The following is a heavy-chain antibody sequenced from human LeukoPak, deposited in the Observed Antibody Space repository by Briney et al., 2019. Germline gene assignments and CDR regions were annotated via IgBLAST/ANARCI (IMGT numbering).Heavy chain of an antibody. CDR2: ISWNSGFI. Sequence: SGRSLRLPCAASGFTFDDYAMHWVRQAPGKGLEWVSDISWNSGFIGYADSVKGRFTISRDNAKNSLSLQMNSLRSEDTALYYCAKGKTGYYTAYFDYWGQGILVTVSS. J-gene: IGHJ4*02. D-gene: IGHD3/OR15-3a*01. V-gene: IGHV3-9*01. CDR3: AKGKTGYYTAYFDY. CDR1: GFTFDDYA.